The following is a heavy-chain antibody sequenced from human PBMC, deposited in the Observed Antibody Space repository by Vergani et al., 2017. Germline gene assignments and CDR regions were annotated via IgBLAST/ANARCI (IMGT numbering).Heavy chain of an antibody. Sequence: EVQLLESGGGLVQPGGSLRLFCAASGFTFSSYAMSWVRQAPGKGREWVSAISGSGGSKYYADSGKGRFTISRDNSKNWLYLQMNSRRAEDTAVYYCAKTEGASNWFDPWGQGTLVTVSS. V-gene: IGHV3-23*01. CDR3: AKTEGASNWFDP. J-gene: IGHJ5*02. CDR2: ISGSGGSK. D-gene: IGHD1-26*01. CDR1: GFTFSSYA.